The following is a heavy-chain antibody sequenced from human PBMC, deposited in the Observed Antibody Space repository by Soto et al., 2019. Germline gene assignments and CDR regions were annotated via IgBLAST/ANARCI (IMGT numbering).Heavy chain of an antibody. J-gene: IGHJ5*02. CDR2: VIPILGIA. Sequence: SVKVSCKASGGTFSSYAISWVRQAPGQGLEWMGRVIPILGIAKYAQKFQGRVTITADKSTSTAYMELSSLRSEDTAVYYCARDYYDILSGNWFDPWGQGTLVTVYS. CDR1: GGTFSSYA. CDR3: ARDYYDILSGNWFDP. V-gene: IGHV1-69*04. D-gene: IGHD3-9*01.